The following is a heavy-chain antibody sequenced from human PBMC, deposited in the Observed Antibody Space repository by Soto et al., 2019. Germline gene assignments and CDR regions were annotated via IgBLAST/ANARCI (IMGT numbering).Heavy chain of an antibody. CDR1: GFTFSNYA. V-gene: IGHV3-23*01. D-gene: IGHD3-10*01. Sequence: GGSLRLSCAASGFTFSNYAMSWVRQSPGKGLEWVSAISASDGRTYYGDSVQGRFTISRDNSKNTLYLQMSSLRVEDTAVYYCAKGYYASENLPTPFEFWGQGTLVTVSS. CDR2: ISASDGRT. CDR3: AKGYYASENLPTPFEF. J-gene: IGHJ4*02.